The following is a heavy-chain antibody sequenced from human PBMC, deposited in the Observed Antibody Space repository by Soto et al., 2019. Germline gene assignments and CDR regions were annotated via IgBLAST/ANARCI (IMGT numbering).Heavy chain of an antibody. Sequence: GGSLRLSCAASGFTFSSYGMHWVRQAPGKGLEWVAVIWYDGSNKYYADSVKGRFTISRDNSKNTLYLQMNSLRAEDTAVYYCARDTGQLALYFDYWGQGTLVTVSS. J-gene: IGHJ4*02. V-gene: IGHV3-33*01. CDR1: GFTFSSYG. CDR2: IWYDGSNK. D-gene: IGHD6-6*01. CDR3: ARDTGQLALYFDY.